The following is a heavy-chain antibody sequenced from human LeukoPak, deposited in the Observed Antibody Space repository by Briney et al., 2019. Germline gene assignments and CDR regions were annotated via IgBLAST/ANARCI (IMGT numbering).Heavy chain of an antibody. D-gene: IGHD6-19*01. CDR2: ISWNSGSI. Sequence: GRSLRLSCAASGFTFDDYAMHWVRQAPGKGLEWVSGISWNSGSIVYADSVKGRFTISRDNAKNSLYLQMNSLRAEDMALYYCAKVGVRDSSGWYYFDYWGQGTLVTVSS. CDR1: GFTFDDYA. J-gene: IGHJ4*02. V-gene: IGHV3-9*03. CDR3: AKVGVRDSSGWYYFDY.